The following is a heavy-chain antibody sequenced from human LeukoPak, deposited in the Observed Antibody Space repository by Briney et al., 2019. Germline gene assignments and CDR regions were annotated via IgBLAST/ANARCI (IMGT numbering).Heavy chain of an antibody. CDR3: ARDPLNWGPRDYYYYGMDV. CDR1: GFTFSSYS. Sequence: GGSLRLSCAASGFTFSSYSMPWVRQAPGKGLEWVAVISYDGRNKYYADSVKGRFTISRDNAKNTLYLQMNSLRAEDTAVYYCARDPLNWGPRDYYYYGMDVWGLGTTVTVSS. D-gene: IGHD7-27*01. J-gene: IGHJ6*02. CDR2: ISYDGRNK. V-gene: IGHV3-30*04.